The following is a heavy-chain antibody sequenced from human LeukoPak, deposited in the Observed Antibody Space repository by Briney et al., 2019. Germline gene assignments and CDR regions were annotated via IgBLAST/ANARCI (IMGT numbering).Heavy chain of an antibody. Sequence: SVKVSCKASGGTFSSYAISWVRQAPGQGLEWMGGIIPIFGTANYAQKFQGRVTITTDESTSTAYMELSSLRSEGTAVYYCASRGYYDSSGYLGDYYYYMDVWGKGTTVTVSS. V-gene: IGHV1-69*05. CDR1: GGTFSSYA. D-gene: IGHD3-22*01. CDR2: IIPIFGTA. CDR3: ASRGYYDSSGYLGDYYYYMDV. J-gene: IGHJ6*03.